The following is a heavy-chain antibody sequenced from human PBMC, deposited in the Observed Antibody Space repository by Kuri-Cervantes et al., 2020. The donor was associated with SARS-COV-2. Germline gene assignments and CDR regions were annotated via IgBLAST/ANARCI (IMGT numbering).Heavy chain of an antibody. CDR2: ISWNSGSI. CDR3: AKDGKDSSSFYYYYYMDV. V-gene: IGHV3-9*01. CDR1: GFTFDDYA. Sequence: SLKISCAASGFTFDDYAMHWVRQAPGKGLEWVSGISWNSGSIGYADSVKGRFTISRDNAKNSLYLQMNSLRAEDTALYYCAKDGKDSSSFYYYYYMDVWGKGTTVTVSS. D-gene: IGHD6-6*01. J-gene: IGHJ6*03.